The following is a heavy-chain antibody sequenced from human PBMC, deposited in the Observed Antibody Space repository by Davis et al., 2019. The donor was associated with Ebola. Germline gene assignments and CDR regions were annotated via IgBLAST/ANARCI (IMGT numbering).Heavy chain of an antibody. V-gene: IGHV3-20*04. CDR3: ARDRGSYNCLSY. CDR1: GFTFDDYG. D-gene: IGHD1-1*01. Sequence: GESLKISCAASGFTFDDYGMSWVRQAPGKGLEWVSGINWNGGSTGYADSVKGRFTISRDNAKNALYLQMSSLRAEDTAIYYCARDRGSYNCLSYWGQGTLVTVSS. CDR2: INWNGGST. J-gene: IGHJ4*02.